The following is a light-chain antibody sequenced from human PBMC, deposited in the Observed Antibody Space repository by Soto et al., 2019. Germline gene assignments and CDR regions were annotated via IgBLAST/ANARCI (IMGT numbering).Light chain of an antibody. J-gene: IGLJ1*01. CDR1: SSDVGGYNY. Sequence: QSALTQPASVSGSPGQSITISCTGTSSDVGGYNYVSWYQQHPCKAPKLMIYDVSNRPSGVSNRFSGSKSGNTASLTISGLQAEHEADYYCSSYTSSSTPYVFGTGTKLTVL. CDR2: DVS. CDR3: SSYTSSSTPYV. V-gene: IGLV2-14*01.